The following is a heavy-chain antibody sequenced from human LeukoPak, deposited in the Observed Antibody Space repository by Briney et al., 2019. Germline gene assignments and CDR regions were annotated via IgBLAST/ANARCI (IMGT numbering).Heavy chain of an antibody. CDR3: ARDCLGSQFWSGYYLGPDNYFDY. J-gene: IGHJ4*02. D-gene: IGHD3-3*01. V-gene: IGHV3-7*01. Sequence: GGSLRLSCVASGLTFNRYWMSWLRQVPGKGLEWVAHIKQDGTETHYVDSVKGRFTISRDNAKSSLYLQMNSLRAEDTAVYYCARDCLGSQFWSGYYLGPDNYFDYWGQGSLVTVSS. CDR2: IKQDGTET. CDR1: GLTFNRYW.